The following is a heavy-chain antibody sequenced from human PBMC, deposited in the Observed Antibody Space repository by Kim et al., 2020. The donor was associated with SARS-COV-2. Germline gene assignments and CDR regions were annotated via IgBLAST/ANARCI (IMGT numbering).Heavy chain of an antibody. J-gene: IGHJ4*02. CDR2: IKEDGSEK. V-gene: IGHV3-7*01. CDR1: GFTFSSYW. D-gene: IGHD2-21*01. Sequence: GGSLRLSCAVSGFTFSSYWMSWVRQAPGKGLEWVANIKEDGSEKYYVDSVKGRFTISRDNAKTSLYLQMNSLRAEDTAVYYCASHGTYCGGDCYSNIAYFDYWGQGTLVTVYS. CDR3: ASHGTYCGGDCYSNIAYFDY.